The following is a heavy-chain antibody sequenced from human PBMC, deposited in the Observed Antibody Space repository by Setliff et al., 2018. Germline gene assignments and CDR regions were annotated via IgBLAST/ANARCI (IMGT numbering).Heavy chain of an antibody. Sequence: SETLSLTCTVSGGSISSGGYYWSWIRQHPGKGLEWIGYIYYSGSTYYNPSLKSRVTISVDTSKNQFSLKLSSVTAADTAVYYCARDPLTANRRRAFDIWGQGTMVTVSS. J-gene: IGHJ3*02. D-gene: IGHD2-21*02. CDR3: ARDPLTANRRRAFDI. CDR1: GGSISSGGYY. CDR2: IYYSGST. V-gene: IGHV4-31*03.